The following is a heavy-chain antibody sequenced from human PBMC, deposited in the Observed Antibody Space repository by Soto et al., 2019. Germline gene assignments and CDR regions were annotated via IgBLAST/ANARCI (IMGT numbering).Heavy chain of an antibody. Sequence: QVQLMQSGAEVKKPGASVKVSCKASGNTFTNYYIHWVRQAPGQGLEWMGTINPSGGHTTYAQKFLGRVTMTRDTTTSTLDMELTSLRSEDTAVYYCARGGHVVVVTAAFDSWGQGTLVTVSS. V-gene: IGHV1-46*01. CDR3: ARGGHVVVVTAAFDS. D-gene: IGHD2-21*02. CDR1: GNTFTNYY. J-gene: IGHJ4*02. CDR2: INPSGGHT.